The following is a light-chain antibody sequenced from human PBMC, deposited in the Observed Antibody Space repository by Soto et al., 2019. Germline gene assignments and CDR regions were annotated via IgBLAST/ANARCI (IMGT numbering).Light chain of an antibody. CDR2: QFS. V-gene: IGLV2-14*01. J-gene: IGLJ1*01. CDR3: SAYTSSSTPYV. Sequence: QSALTQPASMSGSPGQSITISCTGTSSDVGGYNYVSWYQQHPANAPIPMIYQFSNRPSGASTRFSGSKSGNTASLTISGLQPDDEADDYCSAYTSSSTPYVFGTGTKVTVL. CDR1: SSDVGGYNY.